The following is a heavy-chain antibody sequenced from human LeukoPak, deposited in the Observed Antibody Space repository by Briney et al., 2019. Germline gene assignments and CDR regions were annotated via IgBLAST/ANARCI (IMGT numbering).Heavy chain of an antibody. CDR2: ISWNSGSI. V-gene: IGHV3-9*01. Sequence: PGGSLRLSCAASGFTFDDYAMHWVRQAPGKGLEWVSGISWNSGSIGYADSVKGRFTISRDNAKNSLYLQMNSLRAEDTAVYYCARALGYAFDIWGQGTMVTVSS. CDR3: ARALGYAFDI. J-gene: IGHJ3*02. CDR1: GFTFDDYA.